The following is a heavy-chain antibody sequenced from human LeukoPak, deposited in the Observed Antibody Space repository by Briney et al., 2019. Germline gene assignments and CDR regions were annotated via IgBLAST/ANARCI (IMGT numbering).Heavy chain of an antibody. J-gene: IGHJ6*02. CDR3: ARDYLDGVSDYVWNGMDV. V-gene: IGHV3-23*01. CDR1: GLTISSSG. Sequence: PGGSLRLSCAASGLTISSSGMSWVRQAPGKGLEWVSAISGSGYITHCADSVRGRFTISRDTSKDTLYLQMNSLRAEDTAVYYCARDYLDGVSDYVWNGMDVWGQGTTVTVSS. CDR2: ISGSGYIT. D-gene: IGHD4-17*01.